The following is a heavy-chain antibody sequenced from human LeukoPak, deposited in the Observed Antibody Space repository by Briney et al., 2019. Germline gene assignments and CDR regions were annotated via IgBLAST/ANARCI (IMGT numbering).Heavy chain of an antibody. V-gene: IGHV3-30-3*01. Sequence: PGRSLRLSCAASGFTFSSYAMHWVRQAPGKGLEWVAVISYDGSNKYYADSVKGRFTISRDNSKNTLYLQMNSLRAEDTAVYYCARDFLRAGGDFWSGSFDYWGQGTLVTVSS. J-gene: IGHJ4*02. CDR2: ISYDGSNK. CDR3: ARDFLRAGGDFWSGSFDY. D-gene: IGHD3-3*01. CDR1: GFTFSSYA.